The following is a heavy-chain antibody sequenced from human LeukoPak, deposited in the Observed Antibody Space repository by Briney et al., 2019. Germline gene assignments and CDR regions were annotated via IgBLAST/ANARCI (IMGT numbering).Heavy chain of an antibody. D-gene: IGHD1-26*01. J-gene: IGHJ4*02. Sequence: GGSLRLSCAASGFTFDDYGMSWVRQAPGKGLEWASGINWNGGSTGYADSVKGRFTISRDNAKNSPYLQMNSLRAEDTALYYCARDWSGVSGSYRFDYWGQGTLVTVSS. CDR3: ARDWSGVSGSYRFDY. CDR2: INWNGGST. V-gene: IGHV3-20*04. CDR1: GFTFDDYG.